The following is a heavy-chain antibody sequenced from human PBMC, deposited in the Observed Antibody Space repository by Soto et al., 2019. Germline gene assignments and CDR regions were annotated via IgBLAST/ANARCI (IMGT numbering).Heavy chain of an antibody. J-gene: IGHJ6*02. CDR2: ISGSGGTI. Sequence: PGGSLRLSCAAAGFTFSNHAMSWVRQAPGKGLEWVSTISGSGGTIYYADSVKGRFTISRDNSKNALWLQMNSLRAEDTALYYCARVSGYIGAYGMVVWGQATTVTVSS. V-gene: IGHV3-23*01. CDR3: ARVSGYIGAYGMVV. D-gene: IGHD3-10*01. CDR1: GFTFSNHA.